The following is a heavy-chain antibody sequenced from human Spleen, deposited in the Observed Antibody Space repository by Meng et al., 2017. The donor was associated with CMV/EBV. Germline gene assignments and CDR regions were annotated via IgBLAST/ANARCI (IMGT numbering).Heavy chain of an antibody. Sequence: ASVKVSCKASGYSLSSYYMHWVRQAPGQGLEWMAMINPTGDFIRYAQKFQGRVTMTRDTSTSTVYMELSSLRSEDTAVYYCASQSVGGGTFDIWGQGTMVTVSS. CDR3: ASQSVGGGTFDI. D-gene: IGHD1-26*01. V-gene: IGHV1-46*01. CDR2: INPTGDFI. J-gene: IGHJ3*02. CDR1: GYSLSSYY.